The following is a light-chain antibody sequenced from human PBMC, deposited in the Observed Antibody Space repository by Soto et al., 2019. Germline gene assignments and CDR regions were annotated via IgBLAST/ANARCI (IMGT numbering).Light chain of an antibody. J-gene: IGLJ2*01. CDR3: CSYAGSSTFA. CDR1: SSDVGSYNL. Sequence: QSALTQPASVSGSPGQSITISCTGTSSDVGSYNLVSWYQQHPGKAPKLMIYEVNKRPSGVSNRFSGSKSGNTASLTISGLQAEDEADYYCCSYAGSSTFAFGGGTKVTVL. CDR2: EVN. V-gene: IGLV2-23*02.